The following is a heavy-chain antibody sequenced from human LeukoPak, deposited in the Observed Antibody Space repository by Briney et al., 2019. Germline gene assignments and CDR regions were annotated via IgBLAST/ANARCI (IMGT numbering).Heavy chain of an antibody. CDR1: GFTFSSYG. V-gene: IGHV3-33*01. CDR3: ARGPHDYGDYYAYMDV. CDR2: IWYDGSNK. J-gene: IGHJ6*03. D-gene: IGHD4-17*01. Sequence: PGGSLRLSCAASGFTFSSYGMHWVRQAPGKGLEWVAVIWYDGSNKYYADSVKGRFTISRDNSKNTLYLQMNSLRAEDTAVCYCARGPHDYGDYYAYMDVWGKGTTVTVSS.